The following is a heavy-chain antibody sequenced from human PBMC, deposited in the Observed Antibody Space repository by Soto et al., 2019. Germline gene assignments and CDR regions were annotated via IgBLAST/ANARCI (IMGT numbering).Heavy chain of an antibody. J-gene: IGHJ4*02. Sequence: EVQLLESGGRLVQPGGSLRLSCAASGFTFSSYAMNWVRQAPGKGLEWVSEISGSGRSTAYADSVEGRFTTSRDNSKGSLYLQMSSLIAEDTAGYYWAKAVGIAVLGSHLDYWGQGTLVTV. V-gene: IGHV3-23*01. D-gene: IGHD6-19*01. CDR1: GFTFSSYA. CDR3: AKAVGIAVLGSHLDY. CDR2: ISGSGRST.